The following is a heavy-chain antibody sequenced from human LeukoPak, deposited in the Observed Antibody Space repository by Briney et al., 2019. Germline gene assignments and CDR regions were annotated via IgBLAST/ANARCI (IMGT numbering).Heavy chain of an antibody. CDR2: MNPNSGNT. CDR3: ARRNYGSPRWFDP. V-gene: IGHV1-8*01. Sequence: ASVKVSCKASGYTFSSYDINWVRQAPGQGLEWMGWMNPNSGNTGYAQKFQGRVTMTRNTSISTAYMELSSLRSEDTAVYYCARRNYGSPRWFDPWGQGTLVTVSS. J-gene: IGHJ5*02. CDR1: GYTFSSYD. D-gene: IGHD3-10*01.